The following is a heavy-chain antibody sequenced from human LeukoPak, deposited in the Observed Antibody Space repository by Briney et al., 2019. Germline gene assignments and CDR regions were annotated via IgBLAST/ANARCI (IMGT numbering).Heavy chain of an antibody. Sequence: PSETLSLTCTVSGYFISSGYYWGWIRQPPGKGLQWIGSIHHSGSTYYNPSLKSRVTISVDTSKNQFSLKLSSVTAADTAVYYCARNAVPGYFDYWGQGTLVSVSS. CDR1: GYFISSGYY. CDR2: IHHSGST. V-gene: IGHV4-38-2*02. CDR3: ARNAVPGYFDY. J-gene: IGHJ4*02. D-gene: IGHD3-10*01.